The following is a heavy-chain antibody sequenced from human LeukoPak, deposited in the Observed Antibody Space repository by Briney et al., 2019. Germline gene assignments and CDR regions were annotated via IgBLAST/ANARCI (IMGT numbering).Heavy chain of an antibody. J-gene: IGHJ4*02. V-gene: IGHV3-7*01. D-gene: IGHD3-10*01. Sequence: GGSLRLSCAGSGFTFGSYSMSWVRRAPGKGLEWVANIKEDGSEIYYVDSVKGRFTISRDNAKNSLFLQMNSLRAEGTAVYYCAREFSGEFDYWGQGTLVTVSS. CDR1: GFTFGSYS. CDR3: AREFSGEFDY. CDR2: IKEDGSEI.